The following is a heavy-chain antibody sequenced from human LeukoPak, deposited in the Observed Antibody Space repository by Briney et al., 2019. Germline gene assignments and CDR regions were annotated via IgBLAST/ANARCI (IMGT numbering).Heavy chain of an antibody. D-gene: IGHD3-3*01. CDR2: ISAYNGNT. V-gene: IGHV1-18*01. CDR1: GYTFTSYG. J-gene: IGHJ4*02. CDR3: ARSGDFWSALNLGY. Sequence: GASVKVSCKASGYTFTSYGISWVRQAPGQGLEWMGWISAYNGNTNYAQKLQGRVTMATDTSTSTAYMELRSLRSDDTAVYYCARSGDFWSALNLGYWGQGTLVTVSS.